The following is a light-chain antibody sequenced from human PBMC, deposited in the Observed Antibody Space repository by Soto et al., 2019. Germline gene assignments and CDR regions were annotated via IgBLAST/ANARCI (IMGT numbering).Light chain of an antibody. CDR3: QHYGSSPPYT. Sequence: DIQLTPSPSFLSASVGDRVTITCRASQGISSYLAWYQQKPGKAPKLLIYKASTLKSGVPSRFSGSGSGTDFTLTISRLEAEDSAVYYCQHYGSSPPYTLGQGTKVDI. CDR2: KAS. J-gene: IGKJ2*01. CDR1: QGISSY. V-gene: IGKV1-9*01.